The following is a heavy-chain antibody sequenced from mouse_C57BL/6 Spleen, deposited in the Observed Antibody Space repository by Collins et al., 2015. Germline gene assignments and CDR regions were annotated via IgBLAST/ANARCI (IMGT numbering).Heavy chain of an antibody. CDR1: GFSLTSYD. CDR2: IWTGGGT. J-gene: IGHJ4*01. Sequence: QVQLKEPGPGLVAPSQSLSITCTVSGFSLTSYDISWIRQPPGKGLEWLGVIWTGGGTNYNSAFMSRLSISKDNSKSQVFLKMNSLQTDDTAIYYCVRGNGNYQYAMDYWGQGTSVTVSS. CDR3: VRGNGNYQYAMDY. V-gene: IGHV2-9-2*01. D-gene: IGHD2-1*01.